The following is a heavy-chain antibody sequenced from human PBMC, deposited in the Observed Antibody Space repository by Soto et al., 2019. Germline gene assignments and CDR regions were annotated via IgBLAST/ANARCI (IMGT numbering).Heavy chain of an antibody. V-gene: IGHV1-69*02. D-gene: IGHD3-10*01. J-gene: IGHJ4*02. CDR1: GGTFSSYT. CDR3: AKNPPPMVRGVSDY. CDR2: IIPILGIA. Sequence: QVQLAQSGAEVKKPGSSVKVSCKASGGTFSSYTISWVRQAPGQGLEWMGRIIPILGIANYAQKFQGRVTITADKSTSTAYMELSSLRSEDTAVYYCAKNPPPMVRGVSDYWGQGTLVTVSS.